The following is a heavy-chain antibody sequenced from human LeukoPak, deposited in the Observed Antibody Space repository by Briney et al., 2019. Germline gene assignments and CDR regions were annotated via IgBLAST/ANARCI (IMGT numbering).Heavy chain of an antibody. D-gene: IGHD6-19*01. CDR1: GFTFSSYG. Sequence: PERSLRLSCAASGFTFSSYGMHWVRQAPGKGLEWVAVISYDGSSKYYADSVKGRFTISRDNSKNTLYLQMNSLRAEDTAVYYCAKDRSSDYFDYWGQGTLVTVSS. V-gene: IGHV3-30*18. CDR2: ISYDGSSK. J-gene: IGHJ4*02. CDR3: AKDRSSDYFDY.